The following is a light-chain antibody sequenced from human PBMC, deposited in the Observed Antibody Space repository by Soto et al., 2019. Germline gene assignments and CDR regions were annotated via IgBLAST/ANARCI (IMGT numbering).Light chain of an antibody. CDR1: QSVSSSY. CDR3: QQYRGTWT. V-gene: IGKV3-20*01. CDR2: GAS. Sequence: EIVLTQSPGTLSLSPGERATLSCRASQSVSSSYLAWYQQKPGQAPRLLIYGASSRATGIPDRFSGSGSGTDFTLTISRLEPEDFAVYYCQQYRGTWTFGQGTKVDIK. J-gene: IGKJ1*01.